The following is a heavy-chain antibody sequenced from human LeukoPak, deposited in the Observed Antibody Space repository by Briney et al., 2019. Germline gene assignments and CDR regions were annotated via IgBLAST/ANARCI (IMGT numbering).Heavy chain of an antibody. J-gene: IGHJ6*03. CDR2: IYYSGRT. CDR1: GGSLSSYY. D-gene: IGHD6-13*01. V-gene: IGHV4-59*01. Sequence: SGTLSLTRTVSGGSLSSYYWSWVRQPPGKGLERIGHIYYSGRTNYNPSLLSRVTISLDKSKNQFYLMLRCVTAEDTAVYYCARQQQLLRDHYYYYYMDVWGKETTVTDSS. CDR3: ARQQQLLRDHYYYYYMDV.